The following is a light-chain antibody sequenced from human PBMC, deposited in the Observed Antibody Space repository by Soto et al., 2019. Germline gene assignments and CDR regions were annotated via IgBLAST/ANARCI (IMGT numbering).Light chain of an antibody. J-gene: IGLJ3*02. Sequence: QSAMTQPASVSGSPGQSITISCTGTSSDVGYYNYVSWYQQHPAKAPKLMIYEVSSRPSGVSNRFSGSKSGNTASLTISGLQAEDEADYYCSSYTTSSTLVFGGGTKLTVL. CDR3: SSYTTSSTLV. CDR1: SSDVGYYNY. V-gene: IGLV2-14*01. CDR2: EVS.